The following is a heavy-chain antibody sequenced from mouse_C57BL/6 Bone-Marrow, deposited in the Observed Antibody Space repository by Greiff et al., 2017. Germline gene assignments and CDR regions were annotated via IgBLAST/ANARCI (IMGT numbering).Heavy chain of an antibody. Sequence: QVQLQQPGAELVRPGTSVKLSCKASGYTFTSYWMHWVKQRPGQGLEWIGVIDPSDSYTNYNQKFKGKATLTVDTSSSTAYMQLSSLTSEDSAVYYCARGGLPYDYAMDYWGQGTSVTVSS. CDR2: IDPSDSYT. D-gene: IGHD6-1*01. CDR1: GYTFTSYW. CDR3: ARGGLPYDYAMDY. V-gene: IGHV1-59*01. J-gene: IGHJ4*01.